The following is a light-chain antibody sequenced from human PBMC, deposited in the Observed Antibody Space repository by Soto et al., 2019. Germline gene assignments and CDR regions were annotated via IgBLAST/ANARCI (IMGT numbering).Light chain of an antibody. J-gene: IGKJ5*01. V-gene: IGKV1-39*01. CDR3: QQSYSTPT. Sequence: DIQITQSPSSLSASVCERFTITCRASQYISTSLNWYQQKPGNAPNLLIYDASRLQSGVPSWFSGSGSGTDFTLTITSLQPEDFGTYYCQQSYSTPTFGQGTRLEIK. CDR1: QYISTS. CDR2: DAS.